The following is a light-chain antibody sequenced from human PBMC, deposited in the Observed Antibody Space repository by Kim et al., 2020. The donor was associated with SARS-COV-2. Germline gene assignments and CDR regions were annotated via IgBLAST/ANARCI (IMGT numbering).Light chain of an antibody. CDR2: GAS. CDR1: QSVGVN. V-gene: IGKV3-15*01. CDR3: QQYNDWPPWT. Sequence: SPGHRVTPTCRASQSVGVNLAWYQQKPGQAPRLLFYGASTRATGVPARFSGSGSGSEFTLTISSLQSEDFAVYYCQQYNDWPPWTFGQGTKVDIK. J-gene: IGKJ1*01.